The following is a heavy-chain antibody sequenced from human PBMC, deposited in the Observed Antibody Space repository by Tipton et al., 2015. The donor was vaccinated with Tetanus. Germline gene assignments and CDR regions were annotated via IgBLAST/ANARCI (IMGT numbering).Heavy chain of an antibody. CDR1: GFPSTLSFSRYA. D-gene: IGHD6-6*01. CDR3: AKDLRQLVRVDAFDT. V-gene: IGHV3-23*01. J-gene: IGHJ3*02. Sequence: SLRLSCIASGFPSTLSFSRYAMTWVRQAPGKGLEWVSLISGSGGTTYFADSVKGRFNISRDNSKNTLFLHMNSLGAEDTAVYFCAKDLRQLVRVDAFDTWGQGTLVTVSS. CDR2: ISGSGGTT.